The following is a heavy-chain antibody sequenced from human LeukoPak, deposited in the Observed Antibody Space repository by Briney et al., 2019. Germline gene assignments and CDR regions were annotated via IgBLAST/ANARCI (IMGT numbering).Heavy chain of an antibody. D-gene: IGHD3-16*01. J-gene: IGHJ2*01. CDR1: GFTFNTYW. V-gene: IGHV3-7*01. CDR3: AKDGGWMDPSVLYWYFDL. CDR2: INQDGSEK. Sequence: GGSLRLSCAASGFTFNTYWMSWVRQAPGKGLEWVANINQDGSEKYYVVSVKGRFTISRDNAKNSLYLQMNSLRAEDTAVYYCAKDGGWMDPSVLYWYFDLWGRGTLVTVSS.